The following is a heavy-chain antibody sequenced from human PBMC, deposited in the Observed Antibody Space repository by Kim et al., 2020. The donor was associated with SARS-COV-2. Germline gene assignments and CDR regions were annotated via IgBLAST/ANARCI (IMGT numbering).Heavy chain of an antibody. V-gene: IGHV3-11*05. Sequence: SYTNYADSVKGRFTISRDNAKNSLYLQMNSLRAEDTAVYYCARDSEGADLWGRGTLVTVSS. D-gene: IGHD1-26*01. CDR3: ARDSEGADL. J-gene: IGHJ2*01. CDR2: SYT.